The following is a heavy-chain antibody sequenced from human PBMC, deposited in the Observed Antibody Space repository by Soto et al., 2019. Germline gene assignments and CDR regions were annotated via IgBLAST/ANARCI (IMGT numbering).Heavy chain of an antibody. CDR3: VKGGAGVYYYYGMDV. Sequence: GGSLRLSCAASGFTLSSYAMHWVRQAPGKGLEWVAVISCDGGSTYSADSVKGRFTISRDNSKNTLYLQMSSLRAEDTAVYYCVKGGAGVYYYYGMDVWGQGTTVTVSS. D-gene: IGHD3-10*01. J-gene: IGHJ6*02. CDR1: GFTLSSYA. CDR2: ISCDGGST. V-gene: IGHV3-30*14.